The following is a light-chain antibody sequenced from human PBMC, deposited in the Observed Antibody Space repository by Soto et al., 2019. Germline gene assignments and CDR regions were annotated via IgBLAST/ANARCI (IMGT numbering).Light chain of an antibody. CDR1: TSDVGAYNH. CDR3: SSYTASTTLV. CDR2: EVS. V-gene: IGLV2-14*01. Sequence: QSALTQPASVSGSPGQSITVSCTGTTSDVGAYNHVSWYQQHPGKAPQLVIYEVSNRPSRVSNRFSGSKSGNTASLTISGLQAEDEADYYCSSYTASTTLVFGGGTKLTVL. J-gene: IGLJ3*02.